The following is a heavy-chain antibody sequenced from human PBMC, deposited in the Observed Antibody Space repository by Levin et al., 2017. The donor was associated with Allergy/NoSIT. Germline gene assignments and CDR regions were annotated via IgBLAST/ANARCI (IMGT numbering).Heavy chain of an antibody. D-gene: IGHD2-15*01. CDR2: ISSSSSTI. Sequence: GGSLRLSCAASGFTFSSYSMNWVRQAPGKGLEWVSYISSSSSTIYYADSVKGRFTISRDNAKNSLYLQMNSLRDEDTAVYYCARVGCSGGSCYSYYYYDDGMDVWGQGTTVTVSS. CDR1: GFTFSSYS. J-gene: IGHJ6*02. CDR3: ARVGCSGGSCYSYYYYDDGMDV. V-gene: IGHV3-48*02.